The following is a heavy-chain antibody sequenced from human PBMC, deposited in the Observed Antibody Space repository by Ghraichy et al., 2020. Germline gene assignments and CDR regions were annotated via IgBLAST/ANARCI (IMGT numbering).Heavy chain of an antibody. CDR2: IYYSGST. V-gene: IGHV4-39*01. Sequence: SDTLSLTCTVSGGSISSSSYYWGWIRQPPGKGLEWIGSIYYSGSTYYNPSLKSRVTISVDTSKNQFSLKLSSVTAADTAVYYCARCIWGSYRSKYYFDYWGQGTLVTVSS. CDR1: GGSISSSSYY. D-gene: IGHD3-16*02. CDR3: ARCIWGSYRSKYYFDY. J-gene: IGHJ4*02.